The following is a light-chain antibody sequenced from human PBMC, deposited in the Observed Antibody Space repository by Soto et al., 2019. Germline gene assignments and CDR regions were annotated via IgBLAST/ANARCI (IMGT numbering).Light chain of an antibody. CDR2: GAA. CDR3: QQYHSTPIT. V-gene: IGKV3-15*01. J-gene: IGKJ5*01. Sequence: EIVMTQSPATLSVSPGERATLSCRASQSVFSSLAWYQQKPGQAPRLLIYGAATRATGIPARFSGSGSGTEFTLTISSLQAEDVAVYYCQQYHSTPITFGQGTRLEIK. CDR1: QSVFSS.